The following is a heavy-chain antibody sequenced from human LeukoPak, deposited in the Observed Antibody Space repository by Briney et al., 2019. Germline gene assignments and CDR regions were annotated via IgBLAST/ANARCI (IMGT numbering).Heavy chain of an antibody. Sequence: WASVKVSCKASGYTFTGYYMHWVRQAPGQGLEWMGGIIPIFGTANYAQKFQGRVTITADESTSTAYMELSSLRSEDTAVYYCARDGYDDGMDVWGQGTTVTVSS. CDR3: ARDGYDDGMDV. CDR1: GYTFTGYY. CDR2: IIPIFGTA. J-gene: IGHJ6*02. V-gene: IGHV1-69*13.